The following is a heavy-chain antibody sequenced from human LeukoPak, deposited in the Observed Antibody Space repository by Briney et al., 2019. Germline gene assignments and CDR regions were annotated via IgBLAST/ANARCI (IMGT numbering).Heavy chain of an antibody. D-gene: IGHD6-13*01. CDR1: GYTFTDYY. J-gene: IGHJ5*02. Sequence: ASVKVSCKASGYTFTDYYMHWVRQAPGQGLEWMGWINPNSGGTNYAQKFQGRVTMTRDTSISTAYMELSRLRSDGTAVYYCARDIAAAGTRFDPWGQGTLVTVSS. V-gene: IGHV1-2*02. CDR2: INPNSGGT. CDR3: ARDIAAAGTRFDP.